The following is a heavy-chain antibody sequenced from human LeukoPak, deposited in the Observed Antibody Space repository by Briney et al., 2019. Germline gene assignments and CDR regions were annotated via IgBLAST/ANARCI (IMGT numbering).Heavy chain of an antibody. CDR3: ARDLSLPAAAFDP. CDR2: INPNSGGT. J-gene: IGHJ5*02. Sequence: ASVTVSCTASGYTFTVYYMHWVRQAPGQGLEWMGWINPNSGGTNYAQKFQGRVTMTRDTSISTAYMELSRLRSDDTAVYYCARDLSLPAAAFDPWGQGTLVTVSS. V-gene: IGHV1-2*02. CDR1: GYTFTVYY. D-gene: IGHD2-2*01.